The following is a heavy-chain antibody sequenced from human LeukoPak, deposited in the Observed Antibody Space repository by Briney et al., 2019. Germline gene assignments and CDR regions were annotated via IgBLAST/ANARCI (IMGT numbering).Heavy chain of an antibody. CDR1: GYTFTNFY. V-gene: IGHV1-46*01. CDR2: IDPSAGST. J-gene: IGHJ6*04. Sequence: ASVKVSCKASGYTFTNFYMHWVRQAPGQGLEWMGVIDPSAGSTTYAQKFQGRVTMTRDTATSTVYMELSSLRSEDTAVYYCARAHYASSNIKVPFDVWGKGTAVTVSS. CDR3: ARAHYASSNIKVPFDV. D-gene: IGHD3-22*01.